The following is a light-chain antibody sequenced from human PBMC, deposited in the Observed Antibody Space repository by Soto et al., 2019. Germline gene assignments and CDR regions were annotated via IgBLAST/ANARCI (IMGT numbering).Light chain of an antibody. V-gene: IGLV2-8*01. Sequence: QSALTQPPSASGSPGQSVTISCTGTSSDVGGYNYVSWYQQHPGKAPKVIIYEVSKRPSGVPDRFSGSKSGSTASLTVSWLQAEYEADYYCSSYAVTHIFVFGTGTKLTVL. CDR1: SSDVGGYNY. CDR3: SSYAVTHIFV. J-gene: IGLJ1*01. CDR2: EVS.